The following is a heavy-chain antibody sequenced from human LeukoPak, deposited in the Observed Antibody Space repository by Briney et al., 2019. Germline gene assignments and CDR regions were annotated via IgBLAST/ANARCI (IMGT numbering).Heavy chain of an antibody. D-gene: IGHD6-13*01. CDR2: VYYSGST. J-gene: IGHJ4*02. V-gene: IGHV4-59*01. CDR3: ARSLAAAAIGPGYDY. CDR1: GDSISSYY. Sequence: SETLSLTCTVSGDSISSYYWSWIRQPPGKGLEWIGYVYYSGSTNYNPSLRSRVAISVDTSKNQFSLRLTSMTAADTAVCYCARSLAAAAIGPGYDYWGQGTLVTVSS.